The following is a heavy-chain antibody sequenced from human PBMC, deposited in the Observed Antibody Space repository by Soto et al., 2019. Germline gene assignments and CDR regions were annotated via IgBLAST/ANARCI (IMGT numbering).Heavy chain of an antibody. V-gene: IGHV4-59*01. J-gene: IGHJ5*02. CDR1: GGSISSDY. Sequence: PSQTLSLTCTVSGGSISSDYWSWIRQPPGKGLEWIGYIHYSGSTDYNPSLKSRVTISVDTSKNQFSLKHSSVTAADTAVYYCAKDIRGRTAAYVYNYFDPWGQGTPVTVSS. CDR3: AKDIRGRTAAYVYNYFDP. CDR2: IHYSGST. D-gene: IGHD2-21*01.